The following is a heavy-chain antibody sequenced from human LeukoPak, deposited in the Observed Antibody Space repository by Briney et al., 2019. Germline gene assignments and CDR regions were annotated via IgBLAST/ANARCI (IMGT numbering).Heavy chain of an antibody. CDR3: ARLRSYYDSSGSYYYFDY. CDR2: VYYTGST. Sequence: SETLSLTCTFSGGSISGYYWSWIRQPPGKGLDWVGYVYYTGSTYYNPSLKSRVTMSVDTSKNQFSLKLSSVSAADTAVYLCARLRSYYDSSGSYYYFDYWGQGTLVTVSS. CDR1: GGSISGYY. V-gene: IGHV4-59*08. D-gene: IGHD3-22*01. J-gene: IGHJ4*02.